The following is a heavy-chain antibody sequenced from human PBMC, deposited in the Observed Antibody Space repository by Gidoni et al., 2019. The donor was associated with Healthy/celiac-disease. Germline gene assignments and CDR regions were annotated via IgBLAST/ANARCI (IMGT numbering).Heavy chain of an antibody. CDR1: GYTFTGYY. CDR2: INPNSGGT. V-gene: IGHV1-2*04. J-gene: IGHJ4*02. CDR3: ARGYAHYDSSGYYFDY. D-gene: IGHD3-22*01. Sequence: QVQLVQSGAEVKKPGASVKVSCKASGYTFTGYYMHWVRQAPGQGLEWMGWINPNSGGTNYAQKFQGWVTMTRDTSISTAYMELSRLRSDDTAVYYCARGYAHYDSSGYYFDYWGQGTLVTVSS.